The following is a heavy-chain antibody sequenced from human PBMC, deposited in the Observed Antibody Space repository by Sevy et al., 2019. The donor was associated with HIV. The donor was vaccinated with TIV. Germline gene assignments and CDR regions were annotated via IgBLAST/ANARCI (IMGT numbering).Heavy chain of an antibody. D-gene: IGHD3-3*01. CDR2: IRYDGNNK. V-gene: IGHV3-30*02. Sequence: GGSLRLSCAASGFSFRSYGMHWVRQAPGKGLEWVAFIRYDGNNKYYADSVKGRFTISRDNSKDTLYLLMNSLRAEDTAVYYCANGGRYDFWTGFRDYFEYLGQGTLVTVSS. CDR3: ANGGRYDFWTGFRDYFEY. CDR1: GFSFRSYG. J-gene: IGHJ4*02.